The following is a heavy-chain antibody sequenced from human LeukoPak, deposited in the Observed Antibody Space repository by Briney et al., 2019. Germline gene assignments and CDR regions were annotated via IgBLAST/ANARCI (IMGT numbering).Heavy chain of an antibody. Sequence: SETLSLTCTVSGGSISSTSYYWGWIRQPPGKGLEWIGTINYSGSTYYNPSLKSRVTISVDTSKDQISLKLNSVTAADTAMYYCARHGDLLSPFQTWGQGTLVTVSS. V-gene: IGHV4-39*01. D-gene: IGHD2-21*02. CDR1: GGSISSTSYY. CDR3: ARHGDLLSPFQT. CDR2: INYSGST. J-gene: IGHJ5*02.